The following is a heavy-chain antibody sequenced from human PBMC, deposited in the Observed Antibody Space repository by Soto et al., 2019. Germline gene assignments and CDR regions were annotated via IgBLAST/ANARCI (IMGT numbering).Heavy chain of an antibody. CDR1: GFTFSSYG. Sequence: QVQLVESGGGVVQPGRSLRLSCAASGFTFSSYGMHWVRQAPGKGLEWVAVIWYDGSNKYYADSVKGRFTISRDNSKNTLYLQMNSLRAEDTAVYYCARDRGSSLGVAQYWGQGTLVTVSS. V-gene: IGHV3-33*01. J-gene: IGHJ4*02. CDR3: ARDRGSSLGVAQY. CDR2: IWYDGSNK. D-gene: IGHD6-6*01.